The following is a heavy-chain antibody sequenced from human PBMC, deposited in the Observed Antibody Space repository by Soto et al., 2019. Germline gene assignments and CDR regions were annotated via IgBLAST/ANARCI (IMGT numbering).Heavy chain of an antibody. CDR2: IYYSGST. D-gene: IGHD3-3*01. Sequence: TLSLTCTVSGGSISSGCYYWSWIRQHPGKGLEWIGYIYYSGSTYYNPSLKSRVTISVDTSKNQFSLKLSSVTAADTAVYHCAGAGDFWSGYYSPIYFDYWGQGTLVTVSS. CDR1: GGSISSGCYY. V-gene: IGHV4-31*03. J-gene: IGHJ4*02. CDR3: AGAGDFWSGYYSPIYFDY.